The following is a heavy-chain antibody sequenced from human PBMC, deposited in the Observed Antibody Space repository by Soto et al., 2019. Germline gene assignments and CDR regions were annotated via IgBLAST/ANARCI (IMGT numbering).Heavy chain of an antibody. CDR1: GFTFSNYG. CDR2: ISSDGNNK. J-gene: IGHJ5*02. Sequence: QVQLVESGGGVVQPGRSLRLSCAASGFTFSNYGMHWVRQAPGKGLEWVTVISSDGNNKYYADSVRGRFTISRDNSKNTLFLQMNSLRAEDTAMYYCAKVRPVKARSGSLSSWGQGTLVTVSS. V-gene: IGHV3-30*18. D-gene: IGHD1-26*01. CDR3: AKVRPVKARSGSLSS.